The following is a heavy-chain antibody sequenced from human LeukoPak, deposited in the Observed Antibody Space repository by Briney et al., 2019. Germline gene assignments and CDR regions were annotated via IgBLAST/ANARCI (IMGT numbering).Heavy chain of an antibody. CDR3: AKPAAILAY. Sequence: GSLRLSCGASGFTFSSYAMSWVRQARGKGLEWGSAISGSGGSTYYADSVNGRFTISTDNSKNTLYLQMNSLRAEDTAVYYCAKPAAILAYWGQGTLVTVSS. D-gene: IGHD2-2*02. CDR2: ISGSGGST. CDR1: GFTFSSYA. V-gene: IGHV3-23*01. J-gene: IGHJ4*02.